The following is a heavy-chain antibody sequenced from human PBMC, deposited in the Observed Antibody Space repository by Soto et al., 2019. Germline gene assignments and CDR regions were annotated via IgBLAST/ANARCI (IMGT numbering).Heavy chain of an antibody. CDR2: ISYSGSS. CDR1: GGSMSSHY. Sequence: SETLSLTCTVPGGSMSSHYWTWLRQPPGKGLEWIGYISYSGSSYYNPSLKSRVTISADTSRNQFSLRLTSVIAADTAVYFCARADPDASVGFWGQGTLVTVSS. J-gene: IGHJ4*02. CDR3: ARADPDASVGF. D-gene: IGHD3-16*01. V-gene: IGHV4-59*11.